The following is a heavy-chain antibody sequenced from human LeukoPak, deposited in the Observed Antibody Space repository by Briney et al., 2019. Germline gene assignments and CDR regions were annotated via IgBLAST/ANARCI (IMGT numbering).Heavy chain of an antibody. CDR1: GLTLSNYG. V-gene: IGHV3-23*01. Sequence: GGSLRLSCAVSGLTLSNYGMSWVRQAPGKGLEWVAGISGSGGSTNYADSVKGRFTISRDNPKNTLFLQMNSLRAEDTAVYFCAKRGVVIRVILVGFHKEAYYFDSWSQGALVTVSS. CDR2: ISGSGGST. D-gene: IGHD3-22*01. CDR3: AKRGVVIRVILVGFHKEAYYFDS. J-gene: IGHJ4*02.